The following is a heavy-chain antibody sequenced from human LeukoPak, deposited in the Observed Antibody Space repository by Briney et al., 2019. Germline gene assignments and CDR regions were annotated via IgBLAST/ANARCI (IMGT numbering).Heavy chain of an antibody. CDR3: ARQRFSWEKGYYMDV. D-gene: IGHD3-3*01. J-gene: IGHJ6*03. CDR1: GFTFSDYY. CDR2: ISSSGSTI. V-gene: IGHV3-11*04. Sequence: GGSLRLSCAASGFTFSDYYMSWIRQAPGKGLEWVSYISSSGSTIYYADSVKGRFTISRDNAKNSLYLQMNSLRAEDTAAYYCARQRFSWEKGYYMDVWGKGTTVTVSS.